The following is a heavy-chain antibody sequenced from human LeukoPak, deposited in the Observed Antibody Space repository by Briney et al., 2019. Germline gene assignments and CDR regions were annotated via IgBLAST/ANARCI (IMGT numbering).Heavy chain of an antibody. CDR3: ARQVLLWFGELYHNWFDP. CDR1: GGSISSSSYY. CDR2: IYYSGST. D-gene: IGHD3-10*01. V-gene: IGHV4-39*01. Sequence: PSETLSLTCTVSGGSISSSSYYWGWIRQPPGKGLEWIGSIYYSGSTYYNPSLKSRVTISVDTSKNQFSLKLSSVTAADTAVYYCARQVLLWFGELYHNWFDPWGQGTLVTVSS. J-gene: IGHJ5*02.